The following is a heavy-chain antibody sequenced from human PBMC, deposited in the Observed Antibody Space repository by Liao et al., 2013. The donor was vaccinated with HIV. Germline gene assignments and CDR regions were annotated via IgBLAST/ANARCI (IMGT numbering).Heavy chain of an antibody. Sequence: QVQLQESGPGLVKPSQTLSLTCTVSGGSINSGDFYWSWIRQTPGKGLEWIGYIYHSGSTYYNPSLKSRVTISVDRSKNQFSLKLSSVTAADTAVYYCARAPGGTVTPSDAFDIWGQGTMVTVSS. CDR1: GGSINSGDFY. CDR2: IYHSGST. J-gene: IGHJ3*02. D-gene: IGHD4-17*01. V-gene: IGHV4-30-4*08. CDR3: ARAPGGTVTPSDAFDI.